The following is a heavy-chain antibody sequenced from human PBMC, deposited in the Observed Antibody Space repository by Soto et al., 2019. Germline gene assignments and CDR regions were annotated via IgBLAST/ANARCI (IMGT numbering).Heavy chain of an antibody. Sequence: SETLSLTCTFSGGSINYSYWTWIRQPPGKGLEWIGYISYTGSANYNASLKSRLTISVDTSKNQFSLKISSVTAADTALYYCARVNYGDYYYGMDVWGQGTTVTVSS. CDR2: ISYTGSA. V-gene: IGHV4-59*01. CDR3: ARVNYGDYYYGMDV. CDR1: GGSINYSY. J-gene: IGHJ6*02. D-gene: IGHD4-17*01.